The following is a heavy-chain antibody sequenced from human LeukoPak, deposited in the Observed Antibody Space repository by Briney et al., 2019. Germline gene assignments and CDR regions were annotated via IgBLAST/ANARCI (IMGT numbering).Heavy chain of an antibody. D-gene: IGHD6-13*01. CDR2: ISYDGSNK. J-gene: IGHJ4*02. CDR1: GFTFSSYA. V-gene: IGHV3-30-3*01. CDR3: ARGGAAGSEIDY. Sequence: PGGSLRLSCAASGFTFSSYAMHWVRQAPGKGLEWVAVISYDGSNKYYADSVKGRFTISRGNSKNTLYLQMNSLRAEDTAVYYCARGGAAGSEIDYWGQGTLVTVSS.